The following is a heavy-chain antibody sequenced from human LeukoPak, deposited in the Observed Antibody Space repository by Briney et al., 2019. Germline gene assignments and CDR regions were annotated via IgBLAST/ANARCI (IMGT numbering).Heavy chain of an antibody. CDR1: GYSVTSYW. D-gene: IGHD4-11*01. J-gene: IGHJ3*02. Sequence: GESLKISCKGSGYSVTSYWIGWVRQMPGKGLEWMGIIYPGDSDTRYSPSFQGQVTISADKFISTAYLQWSSLKASDTAMYYCATQELATVTTWGRLDAFDIWGQGTMVTVSS. V-gene: IGHV5-51*01. CDR3: ATQELATVTTWGRLDAFDI. CDR2: IYPGDSDT.